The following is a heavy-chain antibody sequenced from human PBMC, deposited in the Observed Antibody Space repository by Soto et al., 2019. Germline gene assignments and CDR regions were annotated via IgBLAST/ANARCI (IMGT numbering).Heavy chain of an antibody. Sequence: GGSLRLSSAASGFTFSSYAMHWVRQSPGEGLEWVAVISYDGSNKYYADSVKGRFTISRDNSKNTLYLQMNSLRAEDTAVYYCARESEDIVVVPAAIGYYGMDVWGQGTTVTVSS. D-gene: IGHD2-2*01. CDR1: GFTFSSYA. CDR2: ISYDGSNK. CDR3: ARESEDIVVVPAAIGYYGMDV. J-gene: IGHJ6*02. V-gene: IGHV3-30-3*01.